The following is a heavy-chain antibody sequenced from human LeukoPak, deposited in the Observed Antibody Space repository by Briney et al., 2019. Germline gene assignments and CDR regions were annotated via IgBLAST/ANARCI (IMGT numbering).Heavy chain of an antibody. CDR1: GFTFSSYA. J-gene: IGHJ6*02. CDR3: AKAPYDFWSGYYRGYGMDV. Sequence: GGSLRLSCAASGFTFSSYAMSWVRQAPGKGLEWVSAISGSGGSTYYADSVKGRFTISRDNSKNTLYLQMNSLRAEDTAVYYCAKAPYDFWSGYYRGYGMDVWGQGTTVTVSS. D-gene: IGHD3-3*01. CDR2: ISGSGGST. V-gene: IGHV3-23*01.